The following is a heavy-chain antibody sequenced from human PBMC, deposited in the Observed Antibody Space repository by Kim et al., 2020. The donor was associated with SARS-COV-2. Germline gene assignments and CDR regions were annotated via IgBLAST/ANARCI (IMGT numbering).Heavy chain of an antibody. J-gene: IGHJ6*02. Sequence: GGSLRLSCEASGVNFGSFDISWIRQAPGKGLEWISYITAKGITIYYADSVKGRFTTTRDNSRNSVHMQMLRRSDAATSVCYRALDPAGCGVWLFVWVHG. CDR1: GVNFGSFD. V-gene: IGHV3-11*04. CDR2: ITAKGITI. D-gene: IGHD3-9*01. CDR3: ALDPAGCGVWLFV.